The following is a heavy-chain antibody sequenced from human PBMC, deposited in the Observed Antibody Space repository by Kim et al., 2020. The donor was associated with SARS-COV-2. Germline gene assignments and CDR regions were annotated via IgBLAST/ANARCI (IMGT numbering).Heavy chain of an antibody. D-gene: IGHD2-2*01. CDR1: GGSISSSSYY. V-gene: IGHV4-39*01. CDR2: IYYSGST. CDR3: ATRDIVVVPAAIPWFDP. Sequence: SETLSLTCTVSGGSISSSSYYWGWIRQPPGKGLEWIGSIYYSGSTYYNPSLKSRVTISVDTSKNQFSLKLSSVTAADTAVYYCATRDIVVVPAAIPWFDPWGQGTLVTVSS. J-gene: IGHJ5*02.